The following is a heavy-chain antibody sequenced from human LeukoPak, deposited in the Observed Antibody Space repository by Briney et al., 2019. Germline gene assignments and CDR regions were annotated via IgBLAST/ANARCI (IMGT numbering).Heavy chain of an antibody. CDR3: ARRCYSSGWYRSSWYYFDY. J-gene: IGHJ4*02. CDR2: ISSSGSTI. Sequence: GGSLRLSCAASGFTFSSYSMNWVRQAPGKGLECVSSISSSGSTIYYADSVRGRFTIYRDNAKNSLYLQMNSLRAEDTAVYYCARRCYSSGWYRSSWYYFDYWGQGTLVTVSS. V-gene: IGHV3-48*01. D-gene: IGHD6-19*01. CDR1: GFTFSSYS.